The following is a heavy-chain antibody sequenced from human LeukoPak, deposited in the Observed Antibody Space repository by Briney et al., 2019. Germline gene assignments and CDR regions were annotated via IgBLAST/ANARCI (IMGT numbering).Heavy chain of an antibody. CDR1: GFTFTTFG. CDR3: AKINNNDDY. J-gene: IGHJ4*02. CDR2: ISPDGNLE. V-gene: IGHV3-30*18. D-gene: IGHD1/OR15-1a*01. Sequence: GGSLRLSCAASGFTFTTFGIHWVRQAPGKGLEWVAAISPDGNLEYYTDSVKGRFTISRDNSKNMIYLQMSSLRGEASALYYCAKINNNDDYWGQGTLVTVSS.